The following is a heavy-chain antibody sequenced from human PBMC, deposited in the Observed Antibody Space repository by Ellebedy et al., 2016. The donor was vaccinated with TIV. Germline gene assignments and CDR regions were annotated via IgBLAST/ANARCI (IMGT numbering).Heavy chain of an antibody. V-gene: IGHV3-43*01. J-gene: IGHJ5*02. CDR1: GFTFDYYS. Sequence: GESLKISXAASGFTFDYYSMHWVRQAPGKGLEWVSVISWDGRSTYYADSVKGRFTISRDNSKNTLYLQMNSLRAEDTAVYYCSTGSYFGRGAWGQGTLVTVSS. CDR3: STGSYFGRGA. CDR2: ISWDGRST. D-gene: IGHD1-26*01.